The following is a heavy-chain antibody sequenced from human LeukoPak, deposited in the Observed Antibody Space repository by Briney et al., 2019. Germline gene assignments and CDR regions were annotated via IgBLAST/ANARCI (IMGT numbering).Heavy chain of an antibody. J-gene: IGHJ5*02. CDR3: ARVPATYYDFWSGRTVGHWFDP. Sequence: PSETLSLTCTVSGGSISSGDYYWSWIRQPPGKGLEWIGYIYYSGSTYYNPSLKSRVTISVDTSKNQFSLKLSSVTAADTAVYYCARVPATYYDFWSGRTVGHWFDPWGQGTLVTVSS. CDR1: GGSISSGDYY. V-gene: IGHV4-30-4*08. D-gene: IGHD3-3*01. CDR2: IYYSGST.